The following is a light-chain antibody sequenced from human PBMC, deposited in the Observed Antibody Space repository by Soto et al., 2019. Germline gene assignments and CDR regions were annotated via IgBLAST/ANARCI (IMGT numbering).Light chain of an antibody. Sequence: EIVLTQSPGTLSLSPGERATLSCRASQSVNSKFLAWFQEKPGQAPRLLIYGASSRATGIPDRFSGSGSGTNWTLIISRLEPEDFALYYCQLYYTSGLTFGGGTKVEIK. J-gene: IGKJ4*01. CDR2: GAS. V-gene: IGKV3-20*01. CDR1: QSVNSKF. CDR3: QLYYTSGLT.